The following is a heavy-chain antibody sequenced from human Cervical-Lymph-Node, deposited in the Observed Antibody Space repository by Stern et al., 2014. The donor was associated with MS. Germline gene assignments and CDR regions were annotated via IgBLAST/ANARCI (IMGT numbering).Heavy chain of an antibody. V-gene: IGHV3-33*01. CDR3: ARDEGIGGFFDY. CDR1: GFTFSSYG. D-gene: IGHD1-26*01. Sequence: VQLVESGGGVVQPGRSLRLSCAASGFTFSSYGMHWVRPAPGTVLEWVAVIWYDGSSKYYADSVKGRFTISRDNSKNTLYLQMNSLRAEDTAVYYCARDEGIGGFFDYWGQGTLVTVSS. J-gene: IGHJ4*02. CDR2: IWYDGSSK.